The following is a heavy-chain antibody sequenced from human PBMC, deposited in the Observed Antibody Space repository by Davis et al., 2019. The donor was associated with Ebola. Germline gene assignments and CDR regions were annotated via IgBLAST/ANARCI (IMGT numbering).Heavy chain of an antibody. CDR2: IYYSGST. Sequence: MPSETLSLTCTVSGGSISSSSYYWGWIRQPPGRGLEWIGSIYYSGSTYYNPSLKSRVTISVDTSKNQFSLKLSSVTAADTAVYYCARSLEYYYDSSGYYGAYYFDYWGQGTLVTVSS. V-gene: IGHV4-39*01. CDR1: GGSISSSSYY. D-gene: IGHD3-22*01. CDR3: ARSLEYYYDSSGYYGAYYFDY. J-gene: IGHJ4*02.